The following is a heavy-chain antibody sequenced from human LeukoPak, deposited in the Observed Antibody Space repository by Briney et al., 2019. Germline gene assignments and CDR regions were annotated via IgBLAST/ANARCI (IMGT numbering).Heavy chain of an antibody. V-gene: IGHV1-69*02. J-gene: IGHJ4*02. Sequence: ASVKVSCKASGGTFSSYTISWVRQAPGQGLEWMGRIIPILGIANYAQKFQGRVTITADKSTSTAYMELSSLRSEDAAVYYCARAYGSGSYYNYWGQGTLGTVSS. CDR3: ARAYGSGSYYNY. CDR1: GGTFSSYT. CDR2: IIPILGIA. D-gene: IGHD3-10*01.